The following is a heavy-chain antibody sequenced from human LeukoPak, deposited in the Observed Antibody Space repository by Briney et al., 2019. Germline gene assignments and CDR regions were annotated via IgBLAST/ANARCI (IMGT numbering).Heavy chain of an antibody. Sequence: PGRSLRLSCAASGFTFSSYAMHWVRQAPGKGLEWVAVISYDGSNKYYADSVKGRFTISRDNSKNTLYLQMNSMRAEDTAVYYCARAMDKAMGAAIFDNWGQGTLVTVSS. V-gene: IGHV3-30*01. CDR2: ISYDGSNK. D-gene: IGHD5-18*01. CDR3: ARAMDKAMGAAIFDN. J-gene: IGHJ4*02. CDR1: GFTFSSYA.